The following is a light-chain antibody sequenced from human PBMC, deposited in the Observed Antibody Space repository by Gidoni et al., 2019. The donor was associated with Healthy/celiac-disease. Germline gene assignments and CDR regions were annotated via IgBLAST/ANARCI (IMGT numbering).Light chain of an antibody. Sequence: SYELTQPPSVSVAPGQTARITCSGDALPKQYAYWYQQKPGQAPVLVIYQDSERPSGIPERFSGSSSGTTVTLTISGVQAEDEADYYCQSADSSGVVFGGGTKLTVL. V-gene: IGLV3-25*03. CDR1: ALPKQY. CDR2: QDS. J-gene: IGLJ2*01. CDR3: QSADSSGVV.